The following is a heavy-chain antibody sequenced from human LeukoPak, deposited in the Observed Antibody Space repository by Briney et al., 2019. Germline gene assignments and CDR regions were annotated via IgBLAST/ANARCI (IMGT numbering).Heavy chain of an antibody. V-gene: IGHV3-21*01. CDR2: ISSSSSYI. J-gene: IGHJ4*02. CDR1: GFTFSSYS. D-gene: IGHD3-10*01. CDR3: ARDALLWFGESDY. Sequence: PGGSLGLSCAASGFTFSSYSMNWVRQAPGKGLEWVSSISSSSSYIYYADSVKGRFTISRDNAKNSLYLQMNSLRAEDTAVYYCARDALLWFGESDYWGQGTLVTVSS.